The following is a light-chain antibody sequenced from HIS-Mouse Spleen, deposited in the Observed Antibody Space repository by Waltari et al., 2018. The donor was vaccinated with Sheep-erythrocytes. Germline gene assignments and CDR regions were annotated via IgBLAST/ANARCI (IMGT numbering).Light chain of an antibody. J-gene: IGLJ3*02. V-gene: IGLV2-23*01. CDR2: EGS. CDR1: SSDVGSYNL. CDR3: CSYAGSSTPWV. Sequence: QSALTPPASVSGSPGQSITISCTGTSSDVGSYNLVPWYQQHPGKAPKLMTYEGSKRPSGVSNRFSGSKSGNTASLTISGLQAEDEADYYCCSYAGSSTPWVFGGGTKLTVL.